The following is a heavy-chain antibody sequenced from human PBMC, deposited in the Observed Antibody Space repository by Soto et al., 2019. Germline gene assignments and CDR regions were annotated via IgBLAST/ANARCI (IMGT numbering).Heavy chain of an antibody. CDR3: AKDRSSGDQGRVRFDP. J-gene: IGHJ5*02. Sequence: EVQLLESGGGLVQPGGSLRLSCAASGFTFSSYGMSWVRQAPGKGLEWVSTISGSGANTYYADSVRGRFTISRDNSKNTVYLQMNSLSPEDTAIFYCAKDRSSGDQGRVRFDPWGQGTLVTVSS. CDR1: GFTFSSYG. D-gene: IGHD3-22*01. V-gene: IGHV3-23*01. CDR2: ISGSGANT.